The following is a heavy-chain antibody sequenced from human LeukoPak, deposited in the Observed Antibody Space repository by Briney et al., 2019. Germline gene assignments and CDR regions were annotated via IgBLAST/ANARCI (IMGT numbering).Heavy chain of an antibody. CDR2: IYPGDSNT. J-gene: IGHJ4*02. CDR1: GYSFTTYW. CDR3: ARHVPADLAAAADY. Sequence: GESLKISGKGSGYSFTTYWIGWVRQMPGKGLEWMGIIYPGDSNTRYSPSFQGQVTISADKSISTAYLQWSSLKASDTAMYYCARHVPADLAAAADYWGQGTLVTVSS. D-gene: IGHD6-13*01. V-gene: IGHV5-51*01.